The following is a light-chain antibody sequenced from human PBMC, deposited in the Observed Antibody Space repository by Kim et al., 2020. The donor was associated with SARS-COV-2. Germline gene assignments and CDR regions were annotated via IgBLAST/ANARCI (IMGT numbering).Light chain of an antibody. J-gene: IGLJ3*02. CDR2: YDS. V-gene: IGLV3-21*04. CDR1: TIGTTS. CDR3: QLWDDDSDHWV. Sequence: AQERTARITCGGKTIGTTSVHWYQQKPGQAPVVVIFYDSDRPSGIPELISGSNSGDTATLTINRVEAGDEADYYCQLWDDDSDHWVFGGGTQLTVL.